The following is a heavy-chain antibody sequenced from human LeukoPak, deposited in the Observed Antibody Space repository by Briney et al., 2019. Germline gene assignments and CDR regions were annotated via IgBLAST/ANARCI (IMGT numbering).Heavy chain of an antibody. CDR2: IIPIFGTA. CDR1: GGTFSSYA. D-gene: IGHD1-14*01. Sequence: GASVKVSCTASGGTFSSYAISWVRQAPGQGLEWMGGIIPIFGTANYAQKFQGRVTITADESTSTAYMELSSLRSEDTAVYYCARAFTDFPDHYYYYMDVWGKGTTVTVSS. CDR3: ARAFTDFPDHYYYYMDV. J-gene: IGHJ6*03. V-gene: IGHV1-69*13.